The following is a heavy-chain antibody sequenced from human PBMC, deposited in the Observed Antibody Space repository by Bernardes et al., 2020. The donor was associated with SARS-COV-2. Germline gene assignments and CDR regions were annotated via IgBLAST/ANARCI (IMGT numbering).Heavy chain of an antibody. Sequence: GGSLRLSCAASGFTFSDYTMNLVRQAPGKGLEWVSSITRSSSYIYYAESVKGRFTISRDNAKRSLYLQMNSLRGEDTGVYYCAAHHTFSSTWNWGQGTLVAVSS. V-gene: IGHV3-21*01. J-gene: IGHJ4*02. CDR1: GFTFSDYT. D-gene: IGHD2-2*01. CDR3: AAHHTFSSTWN. CDR2: ITRSSSYI.